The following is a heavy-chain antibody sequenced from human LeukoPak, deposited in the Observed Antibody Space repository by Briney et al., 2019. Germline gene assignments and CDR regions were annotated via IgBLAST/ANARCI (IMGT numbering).Heavy chain of an antibody. D-gene: IGHD3-22*01. CDR1: GGSFSGYY. J-gene: IGHJ4*02. Sequence: SETLSLTCAVYGGSFSGYYWSWIRQAPGKGLEWIGEINHSGSTNYNPSLKSRVTISVDTSKNQFSLKLSSVTAADTAVCYCAHYYDSSGPIDCWGQGTLVTVSS. CDR2: INHSGST. V-gene: IGHV4-34*01. CDR3: AHYYDSSGPIDC.